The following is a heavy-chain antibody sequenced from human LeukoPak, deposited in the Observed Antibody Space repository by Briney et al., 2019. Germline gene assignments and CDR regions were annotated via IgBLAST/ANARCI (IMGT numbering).Heavy chain of an antibody. V-gene: IGHV3-53*01. J-gene: IGHJ6*03. CDR1: GFTVSSNY. D-gene: IGHD3-10*01. CDR3: ASGSGSYRTPYYYMDV. CDR2: IYNSGSE. Sequence: GGSLRLSCVASGFTVSSNYMSWVRQAPGKGLEWVSVIYNSGSEYYADSVKGRFTISRDNSKNTLYLQMNSLRAEDTAVYYCASGSGSYRTPYYYMDVWGTGTTVTVSS.